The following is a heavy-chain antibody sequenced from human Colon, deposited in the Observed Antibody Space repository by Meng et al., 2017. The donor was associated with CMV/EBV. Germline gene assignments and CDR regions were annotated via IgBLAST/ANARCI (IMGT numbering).Heavy chain of an antibody. CDR1: GGTYNIYA. V-gene: IGHV1-69*10. J-gene: IGHJ4*02. CDR2: IIPILGTV. Sequence: SVKVSCKVSGGTYNIYAISWVRLAPGQGLEWMGGIIPILGTVHYEQRFQGRLTITADKSTATAFMEMNSLRAEDTAVYYCAREERLAGGPDYWGQGTLVTVSS. CDR3: AREERLAGGPDY. D-gene: IGHD3-10*01.